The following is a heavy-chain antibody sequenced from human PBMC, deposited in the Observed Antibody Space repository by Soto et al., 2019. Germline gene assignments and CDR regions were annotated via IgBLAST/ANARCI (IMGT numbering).Heavy chain of an antibody. V-gene: IGHV4-30-4*08. CDR3: ARGVLWFGELFLGWFDP. D-gene: IGHD3-10*01. CDR1: GGSISSYY. J-gene: IGHJ5*02. CDR2: IYYSGST. Sequence: PSETLSLTCTVSGGSISSYYWSWIRQHPGKGLEWIGYIYYSGSTYYNPSLKSRVTISVDTSKNQFSLKLSSVTAADTAVYYCARGVLWFGELFLGWFDPWGQGTLVTVSS.